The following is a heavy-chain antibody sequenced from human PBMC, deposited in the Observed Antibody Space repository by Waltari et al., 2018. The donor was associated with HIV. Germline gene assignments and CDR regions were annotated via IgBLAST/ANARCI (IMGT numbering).Heavy chain of an antibody. V-gene: IGHV3-23*05. Sequence: EVQLLESGGGLVQPGESLRLSCAAAGFIFSSYAMSGVRQAPGKGLEWVSAINYSGGSSFYADSVKGRFTISRDNAKKTLYLQLNSLRAQDTAIYYCAKLAGDSELDYWGQGTLVIVSS. CDR2: INYSGGSS. D-gene: IGHD4-17*01. CDR1: GFIFSSYA. J-gene: IGHJ4*02. CDR3: AKLAGDSELDY.